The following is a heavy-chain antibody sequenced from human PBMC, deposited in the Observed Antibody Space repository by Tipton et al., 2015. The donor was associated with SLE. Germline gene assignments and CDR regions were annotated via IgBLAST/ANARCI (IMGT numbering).Heavy chain of an antibody. V-gene: IGHV3-21*01. D-gene: IGHD5-24*01. Sequence: GSLRLSCVASGFTFSSYSMIWVRQAPGKGLEWVSSISSGNSYMYYADSVKGRFTISRDNAKNSLYLQMNSLRAEDTAVYYCASSGDGYKYYYYGMDVWGQGTTVTVSS. CDR3: ASSGDGYKYYYYGMDV. CDR1: GFTFSSYS. J-gene: IGHJ6*02. CDR2: ISSGNSYM.